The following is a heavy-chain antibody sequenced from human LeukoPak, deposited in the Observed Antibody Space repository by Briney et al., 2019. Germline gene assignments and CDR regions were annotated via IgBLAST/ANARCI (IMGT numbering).Heavy chain of an antibody. Sequence: ASVKVSCKASGYTFTSYYMHWVRQAPGRGLEWMGIINPSGGSTSYAQKFQGRVTMTRDTSTSTVYMELSSLRSEDTAVYYCARSFIVGATTFIFAFDIWGQGTMVTVSS. CDR2: INPSGGST. CDR1: GYTFTSYY. J-gene: IGHJ3*02. V-gene: IGHV1-46*01. CDR3: ARSFIVGATTFIFAFDI. D-gene: IGHD1-26*01.